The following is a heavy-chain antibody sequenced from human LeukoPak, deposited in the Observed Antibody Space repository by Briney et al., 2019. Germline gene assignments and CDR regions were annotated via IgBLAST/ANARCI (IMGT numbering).Heavy chain of an antibody. D-gene: IGHD1-26*01. Sequence: GASVKVSCKASGYTFTSYDINWVRQATGQGLEWMGWMNPNSGNTGYAQKFQGRVTITTDESTSTAYMELSSLRSEDTAVYYCARGRRGSYFFDYWGQGTLVTVSS. CDR1: GYTFTSYD. J-gene: IGHJ4*02. CDR3: ARGRRGSYFFDY. CDR2: MNPNSGNT. V-gene: IGHV1-8*01.